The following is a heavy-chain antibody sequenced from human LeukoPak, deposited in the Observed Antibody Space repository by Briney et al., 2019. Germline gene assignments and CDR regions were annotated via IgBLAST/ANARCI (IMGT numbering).Heavy chain of an antibody. V-gene: IGHV3-23*01. D-gene: IGHD6-6*01. CDR3: ARLTRYSSSSGGNDFDY. J-gene: IGHJ4*02. CDR1: GFTFSSYA. CDR2: VSGSGGST. Sequence: GGSLRLSCAASGFTFSSYAMRWVRQAPGKGLEWVSSVSGSGGSTYYADSVKGRFTISRDNSKNTLYLQMNSLRAEDTAVYYCARLTRYSSSSGGNDFDYWGQGTPVTVSS.